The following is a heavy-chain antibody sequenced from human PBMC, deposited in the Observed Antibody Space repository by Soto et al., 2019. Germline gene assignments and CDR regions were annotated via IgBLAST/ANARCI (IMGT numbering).Heavy chain of an antibody. CDR2: IYYSGST. CDR3: STMIVVVIHQFSQNPATPHIDY. J-gene: IGHJ4*02. D-gene: IGHD3-22*01. CDR1: GGSISSSSYY. V-gene: IGHV4-39*01. Sequence: TSETLSLTCTVSGGSISSSSYYWGWIRQPPGKGLEWIGSIYYSGSTYYNPSLKSRVTISVDTSKNQLSLKLSSVTAADTAVYYCSTMIVVVIHQFSQNPATPHIDYWGQGTLVTVSS.